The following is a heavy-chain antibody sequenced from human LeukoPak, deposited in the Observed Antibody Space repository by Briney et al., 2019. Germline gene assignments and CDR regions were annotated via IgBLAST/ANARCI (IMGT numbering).Heavy chain of an antibody. V-gene: IGHV5-51*01. CDR2: IYPGDSDT. CDR1: GYSFTSYW. CDR3: ARHTMYSSSWSLTYYFDY. D-gene: IGHD6-13*01. J-gene: IGHJ4*02. Sequence: GESLKISCKGSGYSFTSYWIGWVRQMPGKGLEWMGIIYPGDSDTRYSPSFQGRVTISADKSISTAYLQWSSLKASDTAMYYCARHTMYSSSWSLTYYFDYWGQGTLVTVSS.